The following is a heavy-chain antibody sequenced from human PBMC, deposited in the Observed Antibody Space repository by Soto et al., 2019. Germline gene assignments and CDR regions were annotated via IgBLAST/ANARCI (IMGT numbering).Heavy chain of an antibody. V-gene: IGHV4-34*01. J-gene: IGHJ4*02. D-gene: IGHD6-13*01. CDR1: GGSFGDYS. CDR3: ARAGKNQWAAAAA. Sequence: QVQLQQWGAGLLKPSETLSLTCAVYGGSFGDYSWTWIRQPPGKGLEWVGEINHSGSTDYNPSLKSRVTISLDTSKNQCPRRMNSVTAADTAVYYCARAGKNQWAAAAAWGQGTLVTVSS. CDR2: INHSGST.